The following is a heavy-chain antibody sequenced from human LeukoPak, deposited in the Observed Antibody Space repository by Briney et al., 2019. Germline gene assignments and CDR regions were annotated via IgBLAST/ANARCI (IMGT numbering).Heavy chain of an antibody. CDR2: IYYSGST. CDR1: GGSISSSRYY. D-gene: IGHD2-21*02. Sequence: SETLSLTCTVSGGSISSSRYYWGWIRQPPAKGLEGIGRIYYSGSTYYNPSLKTRVPISVHTSKHQFSLKLSSVTAADTAVYYCARHPIGDHPLDYWGQGTLVTVSS. V-gene: IGHV4-39*01. J-gene: IGHJ4*02. CDR3: ARHPIGDHPLDY.